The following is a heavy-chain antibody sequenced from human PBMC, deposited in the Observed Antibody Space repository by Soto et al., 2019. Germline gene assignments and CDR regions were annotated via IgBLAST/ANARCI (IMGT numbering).Heavy chain of an antibody. J-gene: IGHJ5*02. Sequence: SETLSLTCTVSGGSISSYYWSWIRQPPGKGLEWIGYIYYSGSTNYNPSIKSRVTISVDTSKNQFSLKLSSVTAADTALYYCARLGRAAAGYNWFDPWGQGTLVTVSS. CDR2: IYYSGST. D-gene: IGHD6-13*01. V-gene: IGHV4-59*08. CDR3: ARLGRAAAGYNWFDP. CDR1: GGSISSYY.